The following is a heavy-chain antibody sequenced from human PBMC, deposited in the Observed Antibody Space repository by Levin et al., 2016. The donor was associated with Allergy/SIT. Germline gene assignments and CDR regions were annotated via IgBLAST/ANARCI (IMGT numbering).Heavy chain of an antibody. CDR3: ARGYYGSGFPVY. J-gene: IGHJ4*02. V-gene: IGHV4-34*01. CDR1: GGSFSGYY. CDR2: INHSGST. D-gene: IGHD3-10*01. Sequence: SQTLSLTCAVYGGSFSGYYWSWIRQPPGKGLEWIGEINHSGSTNYNPSLKSRVTISVDTSKNQFSLKLSSVTAADTAVYYCARGYYGSGFPVYWGQGTLVTVSS.